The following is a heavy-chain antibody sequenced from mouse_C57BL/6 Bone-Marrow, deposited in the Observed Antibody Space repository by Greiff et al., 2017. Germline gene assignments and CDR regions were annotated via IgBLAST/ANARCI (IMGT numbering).Heavy chain of an antibody. V-gene: IGHV1-72*01. CDR1: GYTFTSYW. CDR3: ASSRCYYGISAWFAY. Sequence: QVQLQQPGAELVKPGASVKLSCKASGYTFTSYWMHWVKQRPGRGLEWIGRIVPNSGGTKYNEKFKSKATLTVDKPANTTYMQLSSLTSEDSAVYYCASSRCYYGISAWFAYWGQGTLVTVSA. J-gene: IGHJ3*01. D-gene: IGHD1-1*01. CDR2: IVPNSGGT.